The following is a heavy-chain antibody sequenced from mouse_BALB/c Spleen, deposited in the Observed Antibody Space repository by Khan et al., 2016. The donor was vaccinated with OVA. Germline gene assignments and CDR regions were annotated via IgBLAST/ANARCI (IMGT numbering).Heavy chain of an antibody. J-gene: IGHJ3*01. D-gene: IGHD2-14*01. Sequence: QIQLVQSGVELARPGASVKMSCKASGYTFTSYTIHWIKERPGQGLEWIGNINPSNGYTNYNQKFKDKATLTTDKSSTTAYLQLSSLTSDDSAVYNCVRDGAYHRNDGWFAYWGQGTLVTVSA. CDR2: INPSNGYT. CDR3: VRDGAYHRNDGWFAY. V-gene: IGHV1-4*01. CDR1: GYTFTSYT.